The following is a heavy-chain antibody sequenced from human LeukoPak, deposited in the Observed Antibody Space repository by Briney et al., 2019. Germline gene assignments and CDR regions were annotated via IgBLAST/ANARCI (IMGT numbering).Heavy chain of an antibody. CDR3: TDSSGYYSHDAFDI. D-gene: IGHD3-22*01. J-gene: IGHJ3*02. CDR1: GGTLSSYA. V-gene: IGHV1-69*05. Sequence: SVKVSCKASGGTLSSYAISWVRQAPGQGLEWMGGIIPIFGTANYAQKFQGRVTITTDESTSTAYMELSSLRSEDTAVYYCTDSSGYYSHDAFDIWGQGTMVTVSS. CDR2: IIPIFGTA.